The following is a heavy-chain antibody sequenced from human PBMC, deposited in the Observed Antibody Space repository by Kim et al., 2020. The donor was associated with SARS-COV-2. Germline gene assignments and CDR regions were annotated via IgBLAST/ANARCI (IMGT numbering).Heavy chain of an antibody. V-gene: IGHV4-34*01. CDR1: GGSFSGYY. J-gene: IGHJ6*02. D-gene: IGHD3-16*01. Sequence: SETLSLTCAVYGGSFSGYYWSWIRQPPGKGLEWIGEINHSGSTNYNPSLKSRVTISVDTSKNQFSLKLSSVTAADTAVYYCARGPGTITFGGGKLYYYYGMDVWGQGTTVTASS. CDR3: ARGPGTITFGGGKLYYYYGMDV. CDR2: INHSGST.